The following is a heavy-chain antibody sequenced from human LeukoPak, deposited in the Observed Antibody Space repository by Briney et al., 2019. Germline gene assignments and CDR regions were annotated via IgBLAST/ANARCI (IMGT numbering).Heavy chain of an antibody. J-gene: IGHJ3*02. CDR2: IYSGGST. CDR3: AREAITIFLRAFDI. D-gene: IGHD3-9*01. V-gene: IGHV3-53*01. CDR1: GFTVSSNY. Sequence: GGSLRLSCAASGFTVSSNYMSWVRQAPGKGLEWVSVIYSGGSTYYADSVKGRFTISRDNSKNTLYLQMNSLRAEDTAVYYCAREAITIFLRAFDIWGQGTMVTVSS.